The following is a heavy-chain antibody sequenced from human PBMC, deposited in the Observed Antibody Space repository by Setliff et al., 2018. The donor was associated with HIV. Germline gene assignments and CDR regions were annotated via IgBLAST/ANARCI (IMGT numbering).Heavy chain of an antibody. CDR1: GYTFSSYE. Sequence: ASVKVSCKASGYTFSSYEISWVRQAPGQGLEWMGRVSTSNGYTNYAQKLQGRVTVTTDTSTSTAYMELRGLRSDDTAVYYCARGGSYWGDAFDIWGQGTMVTVSS. CDR3: ARGGSYWGDAFDI. J-gene: IGHJ3*02. V-gene: IGHV1-18*01. CDR2: VSTSNGYT. D-gene: IGHD1-26*01.